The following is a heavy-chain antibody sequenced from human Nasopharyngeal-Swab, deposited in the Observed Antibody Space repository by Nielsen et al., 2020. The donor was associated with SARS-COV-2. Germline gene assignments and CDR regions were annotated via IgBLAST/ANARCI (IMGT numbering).Heavy chain of an antibody. V-gene: IGHV4-34*01. CDR1: GGSLSGYY. CDR3: ARAMRVNYYYYGMDV. D-gene: IGHD2-2*01. CDR2: INHSGST. J-gene: IGHJ6*02. Sequence: SETLSLTCAVYGGSLSGYYWSWIRQPPGKGLEWIGEINHSGSTNYNPSLKSRVTISVDTSKKQFSLKLNSVTAADTAVYYCARAMRVNYYYYGMDVWGQGTTVTVSS.